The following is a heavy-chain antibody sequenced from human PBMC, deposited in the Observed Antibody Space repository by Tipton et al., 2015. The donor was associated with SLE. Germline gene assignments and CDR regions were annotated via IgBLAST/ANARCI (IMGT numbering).Heavy chain of an antibody. CDR2: ISGSGGRA. D-gene: IGHD3-22*01. CDR1: GFIFRDYA. V-gene: IGHV3-23*01. Sequence: SLRLSCAASGFIFRDYAMTWVRQAPGKGLEWVSAISGSGGRAYYADSVKGRFIISRDNSKNTLNLQMNSLRAEDTALYYCATDFDSSGYYYKRAFFDNWGQGTLVTVSS. J-gene: IGHJ4*02. CDR3: ATDFDSSGYYYKRAFFDN.